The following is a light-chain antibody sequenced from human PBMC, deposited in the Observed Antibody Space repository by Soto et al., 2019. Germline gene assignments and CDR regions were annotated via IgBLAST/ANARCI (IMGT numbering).Light chain of an antibody. J-gene: IGLJ1*01. Sequence: QSTLTQPASVSGNPGQSITISCTGTSSDVGGYNYVSWYQQHPGKAPKLMIYDVSYLRSGVSDRFSGSKSGNTASLTISGLQSEDEADYYCDSYTSGSSYVFGTGTKVTVL. CDR2: DVS. CDR1: SSDVGGYNY. V-gene: IGLV2-14*01. CDR3: DSYTSGSSYV.